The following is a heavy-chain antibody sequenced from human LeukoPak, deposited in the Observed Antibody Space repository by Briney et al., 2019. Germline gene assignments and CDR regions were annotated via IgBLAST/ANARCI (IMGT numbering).Heavy chain of an antibody. J-gene: IGHJ4*02. Sequence: SETLSPTCTVSGGSISSYYWSWIRQPPGKGLEWIGYIYYSGTTNYKPSLKSRVTISVDTSKNQFSLKLSSVTAADTAVYYCARGVYIAAAQYGYWGQGTLVTVSS. CDR2: IYYSGTT. D-gene: IGHD6-13*01. CDR3: ARGVYIAAAQYGY. CDR1: GGSISSYY. V-gene: IGHV4-59*01.